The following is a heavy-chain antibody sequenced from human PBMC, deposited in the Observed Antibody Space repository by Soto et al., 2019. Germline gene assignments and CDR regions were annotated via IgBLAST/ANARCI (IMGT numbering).Heavy chain of an antibody. CDR3: ARGLGYCSGGSCYQGPSFDY. CDR2: ISYDGSNK. CDR1: GFTFSSYA. D-gene: IGHD2-15*01. V-gene: IGHV3-30-3*01. J-gene: IGHJ4*02. Sequence: GGSLRLSCAASGFTFSSYAMHWVRQAPGKGLEWVAVISYDGSNKYYADSVKGRFTISRDNSKNTLYLQMNSLRAEDTAVYYCARGLGYCSGGSCYQGPSFDYWGQGTLVTVSS.